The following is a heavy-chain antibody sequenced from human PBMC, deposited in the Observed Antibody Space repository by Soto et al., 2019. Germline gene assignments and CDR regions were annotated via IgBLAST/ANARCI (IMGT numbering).Heavy chain of an antibody. CDR3: ARDLRRCSGGSCYPGGVDY. Sequence: GGSLRLSCAASGFTFSSYSMNWVRQAPGKGLEWVSSISSSSSYIYYADSMKGRFNISRDNAKNSLYLQMNSLRAEDTAVYYCARDLRRCSGGSCYPGGVDYWGQGTLVTVSS. CDR1: GFTFSSYS. D-gene: IGHD2-15*01. V-gene: IGHV3-21*01. CDR2: ISSSSSYI. J-gene: IGHJ4*02.